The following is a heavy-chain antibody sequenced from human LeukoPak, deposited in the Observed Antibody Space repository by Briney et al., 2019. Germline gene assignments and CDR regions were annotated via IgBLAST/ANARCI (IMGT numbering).Heavy chain of an antibody. J-gene: IGHJ6*03. CDR2: IYYSGST. CDR3: ARGARAKTTVYYYYYMDV. CDR1: GGSISSYY. D-gene: IGHD4-17*01. Sequence: PSETLSLTGTVSGGSISSYYWSWIRQPPGKGLEWIGYIYYSGSTNYNPSLKSRVTISVDTSKNQFSLKLSSVTAADTAVYYCARGARAKTTVYYYYYMDVWGKGTTVTVSS. V-gene: IGHV4-59*01.